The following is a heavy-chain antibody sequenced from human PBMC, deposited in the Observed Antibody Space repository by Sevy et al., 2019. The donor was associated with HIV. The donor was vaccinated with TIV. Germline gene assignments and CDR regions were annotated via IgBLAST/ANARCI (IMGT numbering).Heavy chain of an antibody. V-gene: IGHV3-15*01. CDR2: MKSKSDGGTT. J-gene: IGHJ4*02. CDR3: TTVGFPNWGSEAFDF. D-gene: IGHD3-16*01. CDR1: GFTFSIIY. Sequence: GGSLRLSCAASGFTFSIIYMNWVRQSPGKGLEWVGRMKSKSDGGTTEYAAPGTDRFTMSRDDSKNTLYLQMNSLKADVTAGDYCTTVGFPNWGSEAFDFWGQGTLVTVSS.